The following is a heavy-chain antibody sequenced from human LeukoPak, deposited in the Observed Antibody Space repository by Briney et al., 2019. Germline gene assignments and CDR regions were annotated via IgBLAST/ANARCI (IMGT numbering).Heavy chain of an antibody. J-gene: IGHJ4*02. CDR2: IYSGGST. D-gene: IGHD3-16*01. V-gene: IGHV3-53*01. Sequence: GGSLRLSCAASGFTVSSNYRSWVRQAPGKGLEWVSVIYSGGSTYYADSVKGRFTISRDNSKNTLYLQMNSLRVEDSALYYCAKNRMGVYYFDYWGQGTLVTVSS. CDR1: GFTVSSNY. CDR3: AKNRMGVYYFDY.